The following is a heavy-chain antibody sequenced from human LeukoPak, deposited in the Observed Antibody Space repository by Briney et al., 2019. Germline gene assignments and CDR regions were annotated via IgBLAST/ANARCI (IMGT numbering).Heavy chain of an antibody. Sequence: GGSLRLSCAASGFPFSSYAMYWVRQAPGKGLVWVARIHGDGDNISYADSVRGRFTISRDNAKDTLYLHMNSLRPEDTAVYYCARAQVGASTDLWGQGTLVTVSS. CDR1: GFPFSSYA. D-gene: IGHD1-26*01. V-gene: IGHV3-74*01. J-gene: IGHJ5*02. CDR3: ARAQVGASTDL. CDR2: IHGDGDNI.